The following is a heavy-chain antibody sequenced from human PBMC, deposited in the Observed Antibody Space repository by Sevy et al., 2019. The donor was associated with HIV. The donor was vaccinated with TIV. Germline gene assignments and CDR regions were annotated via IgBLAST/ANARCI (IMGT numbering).Heavy chain of an antibody. D-gene: IGHD5-12*01. CDR3: VRDQKGQYSAYDGAGYYGMDV. J-gene: IGHJ6*02. V-gene: IGHV3-21*01. Sequence: GGSLRLSCAASGFSFNTFSMNWVRQRPEKGLEWVSSISSSSNYKFYADSVKGRFTISRDNAKDSLYLQMKSLRAEDTAVYYGVRDQKGQYSAYDGAGYYGMDVWGPGTTVTVSS. CDR2: ISSSSNYK. CDR1: GFSFNTFS.